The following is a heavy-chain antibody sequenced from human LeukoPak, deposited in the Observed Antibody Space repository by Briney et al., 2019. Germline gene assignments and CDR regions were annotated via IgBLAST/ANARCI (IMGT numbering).Heavy chain of an antibody. CDR3: ARESGYSYGVGVDY. V-gene: IGHV4-59*01. J-gene: IGHJ4*02. Sequence: NPSETLSLTCTVSGGSISSYYWSWIRQPPGKGLEWIGYIRYSGSTNYNPSLKSRVTISVDTSKNQFSLKLSSVTAADTAVYYCARESGYSYGVGVDYWGQGTLVTVSS. CDR2: IRYSGST. CDR1: GGSISSYY. D-gene: IGHD5-18*01.